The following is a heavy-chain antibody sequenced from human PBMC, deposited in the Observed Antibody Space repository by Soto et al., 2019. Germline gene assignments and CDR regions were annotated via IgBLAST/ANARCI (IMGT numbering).Heavy chain of an antibody. V-gene: IGHV3-23*01. D-gene: IGHD1-7*01. CDR2: LSRSGGAT. CDR1: GFNNRFYS. J-gene: IGHJ5*02. CDR3: STGEMSTIRNSFDP. Sequence: PWGSLRLSCTASGFNNRFYSMTWVRQTPGKGLEWVAALSRSGGATYYADSVRRRFTISRDASKDTLFLQMSNLRAEDTALYYCSTGEMSTIRNSFDPWGQGTRVTVSS.